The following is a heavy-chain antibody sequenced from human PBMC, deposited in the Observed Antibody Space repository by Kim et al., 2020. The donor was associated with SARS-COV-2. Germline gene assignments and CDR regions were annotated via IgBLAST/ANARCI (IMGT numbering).Heavy chain of an antibody. CDR2: ISSSGSTI. V-gene: IGHV3-48*03. Sequence: GGSLRLSCAASGFTFSSYEMNWVRQAPGKGLEWVSYISSSGSTIYYADSVKGRFTISRDNAKNSLYLQMNSLRAEDTAVYYCARGRFLEWLSPIDYWGQGTLVTVSS. CDR1: GFTFSSYE. J-gene: IGHJ4*02. CDR3: ARGRFLEWLSPIDY. D-gene: IGHD3-3*01.